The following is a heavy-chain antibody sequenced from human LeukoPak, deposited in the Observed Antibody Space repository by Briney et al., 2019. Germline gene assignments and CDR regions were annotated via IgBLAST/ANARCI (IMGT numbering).Heavy chain of an antibody. J-gene: IGHJ5*02. CDR2: ISYDGSNK. CDR1: GFTFSSYG. CDR3: AKDRCSSTSCYGWFDP. Sequence: PGGSLRLSCAASGFTFSSYGMHWVRQAPGKGLEWVAVISYDGSNKYYADSVKGRFTISRDNSKNTLYLQMNSLRAEDTAAYYCAKDRCSSTSCYGWFDPWGQGTLVTVSS. V-gene: IGHV3-30*18. D-gene: IGHD2-2*01.